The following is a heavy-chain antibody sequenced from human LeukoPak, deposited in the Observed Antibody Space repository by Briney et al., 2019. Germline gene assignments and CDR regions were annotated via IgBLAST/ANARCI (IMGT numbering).Heavy chain of an antibody. D-gene: IGHD3-22*01. Sequence: PGGSLRLSCAASGFTFSSYAMSWVRQAPGKGLEWVSAISGSGGSTYYAGSVKGRFTISRDNSKNTLYLQMNSLRAEDTAVYYCATQGGYYYDSSGYFWGQGTLVTVSS. V-gene: IGHV3-23*01. CDR3: ATQGGYYYDSSGYF. CDR1: GFTFSSYA. J-gene: IGHJ4*02. CDR2: ISGSGGST.